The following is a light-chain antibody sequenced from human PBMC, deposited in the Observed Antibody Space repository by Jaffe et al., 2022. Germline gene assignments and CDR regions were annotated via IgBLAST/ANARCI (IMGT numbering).Light chain of an antibody. V-gene: IGKV1-8*01. J-gene: IGKJ5*01. CDR2: AAS. CDR3: QQYYSYPFIT. Sequence: AIRMTQSPSSFSASTGDRVTITCRASQGISSYLAWYQQKPGKAPKLLIYAASTLQSGVPSRFSGSGSGTDFTLTISCLQSEDFATYYCQQYYSYPFITFGQGTRLEIK. CDR1: QGISSY.